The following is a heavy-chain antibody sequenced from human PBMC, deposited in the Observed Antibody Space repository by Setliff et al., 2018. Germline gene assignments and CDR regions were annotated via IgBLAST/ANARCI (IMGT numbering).Heavy chain of an antibody. CDR1: GGSISDSHYY. CDR3: ARQVEMATIAFDV. CDR2: VYYSGSI. Sequence: SETLSLTCTVSGGSISDSHYYWGWFRQPPGLRPEWIGTVYYSGSIYYNPSLKSRVTLFVDTSKGQFSLRLTSMTAADTAVYYCARQVEMATIAFDVWGQGTVVTVSS. D-gene: IGHD5-12*01. J-gene: IGHJ3*01. V-gene: IGHV4-39*01.